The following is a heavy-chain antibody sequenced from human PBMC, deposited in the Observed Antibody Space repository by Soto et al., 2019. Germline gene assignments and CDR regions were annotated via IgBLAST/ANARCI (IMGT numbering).Heavy chain of an antibody. CDR2: IVVGSGNT. CDR3: AAVEWLVLPRGFAFDI. J-gene: IGHJ3*02. CDR1: GFTFTSSA. V-gene: IGHV1-58*02. D-gene: IGHD6-19*01. Sequence: ASVKVSCKASGFTFTSSAMQWVRQARGQRLEWIGWIVVGSGNTNYAQKFQERVTITRDMSTSTAYMELSSLRSEDTAVYYCAAVEWLVLPRGFAFDIWGQGTMVTVSS.